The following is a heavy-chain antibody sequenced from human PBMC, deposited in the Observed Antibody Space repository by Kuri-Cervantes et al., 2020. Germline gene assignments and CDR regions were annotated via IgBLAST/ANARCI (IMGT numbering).Heavy chain of an antibody. V-gene: IGHV4-38-2*01. Sequence: SETLSLTCAVSGHSISSGYYWSWIRQPPGKGLEWIGSIYHSGSTYYNPSLKSRVTISVDTSKNQFSLTLSSVTAADTAVYYCARRTTTHTSGGFDIWGQGTLVTVSS. CDR3: ARRTTTHTSGGFDI. D-gene: IGHD3-22*01. CDR2: IYHSGST. J-gene: IGHJ3*02. CDR1: GHSISSGYY.